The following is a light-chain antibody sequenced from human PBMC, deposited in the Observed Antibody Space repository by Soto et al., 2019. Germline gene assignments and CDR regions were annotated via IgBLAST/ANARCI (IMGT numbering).Light chain of an antibody. Sequence: QSVLTQPASVSGSPGQSITISCTGTSSDVGGHSSVSWYRQDPGKAPKLMIYDVSNRPSGVSDRFSGSKSGNTASLTISGLQIEDEADYYCSSFTNSVTYVFGTGTKVTVL. CDR2: DVS. CDR3: SSFTNSVTYV. V-gene: IGLV2-14*01. J-gene: IGLJ1*01. CDR1: SSDVGGHSS.